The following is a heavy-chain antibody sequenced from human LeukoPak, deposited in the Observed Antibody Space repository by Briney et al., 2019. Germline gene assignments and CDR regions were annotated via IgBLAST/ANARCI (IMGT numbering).Heavy chain of an antibody. V-gene: IGHV4-30-2*01. J-gene: IGHJ5*02. Sequence: SQTLSLTCAVSGGSISSGGYSWSWIRQPPGKGLKWIGYIYHSGSTYYNPSLKSRVTISVDRSKNQFSLKLSSVTAADTAVYYCARDLGGDYAVWFDPWGQGTLVTVSS. D-gene: IGHD4-17*01. CDR1: GGSISSGGYS. CDR3: ARDLGGDYAVWFDP. CDR2: IYHSGST.